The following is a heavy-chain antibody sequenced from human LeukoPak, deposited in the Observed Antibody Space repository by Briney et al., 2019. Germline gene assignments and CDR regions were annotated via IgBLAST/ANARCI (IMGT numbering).Heavy chain of an antibody. V-gene: IGHV3-30*02. Sequence: GRSLSPSCAASGFTFSSYGMRWVRQAPGEGPGWVAFIRYDGSNNYYADSVKGRFTISRDNSKSTLYLQLSSLRAEAAAVYYCATHYDFWGGFGSSFDGCGQRRMVTVSS. CDR3: ATHYDFWGGFGSSFDG. CDR1: GFTFSSYG. CDR2: IRYDGSNN. D-gene: IGHD3-3*01. J-gene: IGHJ3*01.